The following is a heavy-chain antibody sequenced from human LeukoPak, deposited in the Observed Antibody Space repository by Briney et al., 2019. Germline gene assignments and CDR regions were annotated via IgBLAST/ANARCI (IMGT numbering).Heavy chain of an antibody. V-gene: IGHV4-34*01. CDR2: INHSGST. D-gene: IGHD3-10*01. J-gene: IGHJ4*02. Sequence: SETLSLTCAVYGGSFSGYYWSWIRQPPGKGLERIGEINHSGSTNYNPSLKSRVTISVDTSKNQFSLKLSSVTAADTAVYYCARGRVLWFGELYYFDYWGQGTLVTVSS. CDR1: GGSFSGYY. CDR3: ARGRVLWFGELYYFDY.